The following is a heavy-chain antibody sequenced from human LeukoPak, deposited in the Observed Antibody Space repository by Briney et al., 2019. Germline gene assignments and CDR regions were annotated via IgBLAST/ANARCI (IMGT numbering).Heavy chain of an antibody. J-gene: IGHJ4*02. CDR3: ARDGEMATIYFDY. CDR2: IIPIVGIA. CDR1: GGTFISYA. Sequence: SVKVSCKASGGTFISYALSWVRQAPGQGLEWMGAIIPIVGIANYAQKFQGRATITADKSTSTAYMELSSLRSEDTAVYYCARDGEMATIYFDYWGQGTLVTVSS. V-gene: IGHV1-69*10. D-gene: IGHD5-24*01.